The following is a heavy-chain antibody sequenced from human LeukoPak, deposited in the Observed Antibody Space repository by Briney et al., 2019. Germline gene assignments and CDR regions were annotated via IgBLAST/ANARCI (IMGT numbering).Heavy chain of an antibody. V-gene: IGHV1-69*13. J-gene: IGHJ5*02. CDR1: GGTFSSYA. Sequence: SVKVSCKASGGTFSSYAISWVRQAPGQGLEWMGGIIPIFGTANYAQKFQGRVTITADESTSTAYMELSSLRSEDTAVYYCARDGDFWSDWASWGQGTLVTVSS. CDR3: ARDGDFWSDWAS. CDR2: IIPIFGTA. D-gene: IGHD3-3*01.